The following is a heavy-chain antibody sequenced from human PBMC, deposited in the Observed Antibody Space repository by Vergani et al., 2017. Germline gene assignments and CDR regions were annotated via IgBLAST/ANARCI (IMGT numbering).Heavy chain of an antibody. D-gene: IGHD3-10*01. CDR2: IKSKTDGGTT. CDR1: GFNVSSKY. J-gene: IGHJ4*02. Sequence: EVQLVESGGTLVQPGGSLRLACEASGFNVSSKYMSWVRQVPGTGLEWVGRIKSKTDGGTTDYAAPVKGRFTISRDDSKNTLYLQMNSLKTEDTAVYYCTTENYYGSGSYYLFDYWGQGTLVTVSS. CDR3: TTENYYGSGSYYLFDY. V-gene: IGHV3-15*02.